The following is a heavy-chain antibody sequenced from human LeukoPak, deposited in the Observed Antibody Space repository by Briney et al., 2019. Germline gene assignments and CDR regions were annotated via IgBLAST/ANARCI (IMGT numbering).Heavy chain of an antibody. D-gene: IGHD3-10*01. CDR2: ISYDGSNK. CDR3: ASGFYGSGSYRYGMDV. V-gene: IGHV3-30*04. Sequence: GRSLRLSCAASGFTFSSYAMHWVRQAPGKGLEWVAVISYDGSNKYYADSVKGRFTISRDNSKNTLYLQMNSLRAEDTAVYYCASGFYGSGSYRYGMDVWAKGPRSPSP. J-gene: IGHJ6*02. CDR1: GFTFSSYA.